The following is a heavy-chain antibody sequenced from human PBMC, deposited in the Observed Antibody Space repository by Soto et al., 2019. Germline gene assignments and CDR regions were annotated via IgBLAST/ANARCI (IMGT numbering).Heavy chain of an antibody. CDR3: VKEKSEMYSGYDAFDV. V-gene: IGHV3-48*03. D-gene: IGHD5-12*01. J-gene: IGHJ3*01. Sequence: PGGSLRLSCAASGFTFSSYEMDWIRLAPGRGPEWVSFVSSEGSRTWYTASVKGRFTISRDNAKNSLYLQMNSLGAEDTAVYYCVKEKSEMYSGYDAFDVWGQGTMVTVSS. CDR2: VSSEGSRT. CDR1: GFTFSSYE.